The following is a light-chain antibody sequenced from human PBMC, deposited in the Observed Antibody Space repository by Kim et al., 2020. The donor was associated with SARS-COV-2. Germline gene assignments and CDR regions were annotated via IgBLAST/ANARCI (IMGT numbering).Light chain of an antibody. CDR3: QQTYSVPQT. J-gene: IGKJ1*01. Sequence: ASVGDRVTITCRASQSIGKYLSLYQQKPGKAPKALINDASRLQSGVPSRFSGSGSGTDFSLSINSLQPEDFATYFCQQTYSVPQTFGPGTKGDIK. CDR2: DAS. V-gene: IGKV1-39*01. CDR1: QSIGKY.